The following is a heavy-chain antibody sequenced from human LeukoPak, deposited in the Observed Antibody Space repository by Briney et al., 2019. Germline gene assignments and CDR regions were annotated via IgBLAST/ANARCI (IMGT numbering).Heavy chain of an antibody. V-gene: IGHV1-18*01. J-gene: IGHJ4*02. D-gene: IGHD3-22*01. CDR2: MSAYNGNT. CDR3: ARAEFTDYYDSSGAYYFDY. CDR1: GYTFTSYG. Sequence: ASVKVSCKASGYTFTSYGISWVRQAPGQGLEWMGWMSAYNGNTNYAQKLQGRVTMTTDTSTSTAYMELRSLRSDDTAVYYCARAEFTDYYDSSGAYYFDYWGQGTLVTVSS.